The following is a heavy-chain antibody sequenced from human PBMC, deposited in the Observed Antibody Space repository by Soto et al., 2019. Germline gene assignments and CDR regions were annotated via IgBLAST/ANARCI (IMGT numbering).Heavy chain of an antibody. J-gene: IGHJ6*02. CDR1: GYDFSSYS. Sequence: GGSLRLSCAASGYDFSSYSIHWVRQSPGKGLEWVSVISYDGRAQFYADSVRGRFTISRDNSKNTLYLQMNSLRTEDTAVYCCVRKGFCGTVRCYGMDVWGQGTTVTVSS. V-gene: IGHV3-30*04. CDR2: ISYDGRAQ. CDR3: VRKGFCGTVRCYGMDV. D-gene: IGHD2-2*01.